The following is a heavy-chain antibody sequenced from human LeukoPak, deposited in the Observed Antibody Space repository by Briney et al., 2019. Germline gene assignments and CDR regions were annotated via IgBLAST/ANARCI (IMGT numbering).Heavy chain of an antibody. Sequence: NPSETLSLTCTVSGGSISSYYWSWIRQPPGKGLEWIGYIYYSGSTNYNPSLKGRVTISVDTSKNQFSLKLSSVTAADTAVYYCARYNAYCGGDCSFYFDYWGQGTLVTVSS. D-gene: IGHD2-21*02. J-gene: IGHJ4*02. CDR1: GGSISSYY. CDR3: ARYNAYCGGDCSFYFDY. CDR2: IYYSGST. V-gene: IGHV4-59*08.